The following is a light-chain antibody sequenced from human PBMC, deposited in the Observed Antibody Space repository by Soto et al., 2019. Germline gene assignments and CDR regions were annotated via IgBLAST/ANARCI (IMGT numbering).Light chain of an antibody. V-gene: IGLV1-40*01. Sequence: QLVLTQPPSVSGAPGQRVTISCTGSSSNIGAGYDVHWYQQLPGTAPKLLIYGNNNRPSGVPDRFSGSKSGTSASLAITGLQAEDEADYYCQSYDSSLSGYVIFSGGTKVTVL. CDR1: SSNIGAGYD. CDR3: QSYDSSLSGYVI. CDR2: GNN. J-gene: IGLJ2*01.